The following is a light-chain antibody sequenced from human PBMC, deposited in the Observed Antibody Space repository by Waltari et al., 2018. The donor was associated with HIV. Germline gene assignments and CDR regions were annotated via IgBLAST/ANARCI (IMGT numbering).Light chain of an antibody. CDR3: SSYAGSNNYV. Sequence: QSALTQPPSASGSPGQSVTISCTGTSSDVGGYNYVSWYQQHPGKAPKLIIYGVNNRPSGVPDRFSGSKSANTASLTVSGLQAEDEADYYCSSYAGSNNYVFGTGTKVIVL. CDR1: SSDVGGYNY. V-gene: IGLV2-8*01. CDR2: GVN. J-gene: IGLJ1*01.